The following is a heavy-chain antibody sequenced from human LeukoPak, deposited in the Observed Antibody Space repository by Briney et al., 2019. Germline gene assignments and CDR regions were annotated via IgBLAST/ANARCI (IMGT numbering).Heavy chain of an antibody. D-gene: IGHD1-26*01. Sequence: GRSLRLSCAASGFTFSSYAMSWVRQAPGKGLEWVGFIRSKAYGGTTEYAASVKGRFTISRDDSKSIAYLQMNSLKTEDTAVYYCTRRGGGATFDYWGQGTLVTVSS. V-gene: IGHV3-49*04. J-gene: IGHJ4*02. CDR3: TRRGGGATFDY. CDR1: GFTFSSYA. CDR2: IRSKAYGGTT.